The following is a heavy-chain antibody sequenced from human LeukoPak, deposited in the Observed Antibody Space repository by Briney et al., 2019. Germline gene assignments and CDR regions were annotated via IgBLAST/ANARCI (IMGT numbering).Heavy chain of an antibody. Sequence: PGGSLTLSYAASGFIFSDYSLNWVRQAPGKGLEWVSCISGDSRYIYYADSLKGRSTISRDNAQNSLYLHMNNLRAEDTAVYYCARGPFSSSWSEFDYWGQGTLVTVSS. J-gene: IGHJ4*02. CDR3: ARGPFSSSWSEFDY. D-gene: IGHD6-13*01. CDR2: ISGDSRYI. CDR1: GFIFSDYS. V-gene: IGHV3-21*06.